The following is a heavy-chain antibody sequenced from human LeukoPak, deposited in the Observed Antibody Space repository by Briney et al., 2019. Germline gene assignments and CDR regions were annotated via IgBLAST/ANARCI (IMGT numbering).Heavy chain of an antibody. CDR3: ARDPRTVRI. D-gene: IGHD1-1*01. Sequence: SGGSLRLSRAASGFSFSDSYMTWVRQAPGKGLEWLSYISGNSGDINYADSVKGRFTISRDNAKNSLYLQMNSLRVEDTAVYYCARDPRTVRIWGQGTLVTVSS. J-gene: IGHJ4*02. CDR1: GFSFSDSY. CDR2: ISGNSGDI. V-gene: IGHV3-11*06.